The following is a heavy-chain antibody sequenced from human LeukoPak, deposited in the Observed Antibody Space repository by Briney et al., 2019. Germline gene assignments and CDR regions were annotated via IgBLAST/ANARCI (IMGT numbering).Heavy chain of an antibody. V-gene: IGHV3-23*01. CDR3: AKDAPVNIVVVPAANA. CDR2: ISGSGGST. D-gene: IGHD2-2*01. Sequence: GGSLRLSCAASGFTFSSYAMSWVRQAPGKGLEWVSAISGSGGSTYYADSVKGRFTISRDNSMNTLYLQMNSLRAEDTAVYYCAKDAPVNIVVVPAANARGQGTLVTVSS. J-gene: IGHJ4*02. CDR1: GFTFSSYA.